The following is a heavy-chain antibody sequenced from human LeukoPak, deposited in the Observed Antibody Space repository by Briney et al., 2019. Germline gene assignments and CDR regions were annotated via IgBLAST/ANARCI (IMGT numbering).Heavy chain of an antibody. CDR1: GYSFTSYW. CDR2: IYPGDSDT. V-gene: IGHV5-51*01. J-gene: IGHJ3*02. CDR3: ARHQGGNYDSSGYADAFDM. D-gene: IGHD3-22*01. Sequence: GESLKISCKGSGYSFTSYWIGWVRQMPGKGLEWMGIIYPGDSDTRYSPSFQGQVTISADKSISTAYLQWSSLKASDTAMYYCARHQGGNYDSSGYADAFDMWGQGTMVTVSS.